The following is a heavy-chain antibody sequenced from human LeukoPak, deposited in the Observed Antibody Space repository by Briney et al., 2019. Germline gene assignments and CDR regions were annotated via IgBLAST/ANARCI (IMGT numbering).Heavy chain of an antibody. CDR2: VSGSGDGA. CDR3: AKGRGYSSNWLNFDY. V-gene: IGHV3-23*01. D-gene: IGHD6-13*01. CDR1: GFTFSSYA. J-gene: IGHJ4*02. Sequence: GGSLRLSCAASGFTFSSYAMSWVRQAPGKGLDWVSGVSGSGDGAYYADSVKGRFTISRDNSKNTLYLQMNSLRVEDTALYYCAKGRGYSSNWLNFDYWGQGTLVTVSS.